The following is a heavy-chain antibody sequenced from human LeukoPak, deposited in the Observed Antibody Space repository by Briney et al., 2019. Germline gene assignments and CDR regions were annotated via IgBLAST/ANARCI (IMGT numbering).Heavy chain of an antibody. J-gene: IGHJ4*02. CDR1: GITFSSYW. CDR3: ARDRFTYFPFDY. V-gene: IGHV3-74*01. D-gene: IGHD3-16*02. Sequence: PGGSLRLSCAASGITFSSYWMHWVRQAPGKGLVWVSRINTDGSSTSYADSVKGRFTISRDNAKNTLYLQMNSLRAEDTAVYYCARDRFTYFPFDYWGQGTLVTVSS. CDR2: INTDGSST.